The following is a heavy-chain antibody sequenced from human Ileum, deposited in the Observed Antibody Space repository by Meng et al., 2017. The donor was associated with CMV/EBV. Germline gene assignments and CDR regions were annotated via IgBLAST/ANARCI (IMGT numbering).Heavy chain of an antibody. D-gene: IGHD3-22*01. J-gene: IGHJ6*02. CDR3: ARDLYDSSGYYWYYYYGMDV. CDR2: ISSSSSYI. CDR1: GFTFSSYS. Sequence: GASLMFSCAASGFTFSSYSLNWVRQAPGKVLEWVSPISSSSSYIYYADSVKGRFTISRDNAKNTLYLQMNSLRAEDTAVYYGARDLYDSSGYYWYYYYGMDVWGQGTTVTVSS. V-gene: IGHV3-21*01.